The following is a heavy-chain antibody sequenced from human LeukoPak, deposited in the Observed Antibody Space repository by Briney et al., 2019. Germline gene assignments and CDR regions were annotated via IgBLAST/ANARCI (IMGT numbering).Heavy chain of an antibody. CDR3: ARGRSHFDF. CDR2: IYYSGST. J-gene: IGHJ4*02. V-gene: IGHV4-59*01. CDR1: GGSINNYY. Sequence: KPSETLSLTCSVSGGSINNYYWSWIRQPPRKGLEWIGFIYYSGSTNYNPSLKSRVTISVDTSKNQFSLKLTSVTAADTAVYYCARGRSHFDFWGQGTLVTVSS. D-gene: IGHD2-15*01.